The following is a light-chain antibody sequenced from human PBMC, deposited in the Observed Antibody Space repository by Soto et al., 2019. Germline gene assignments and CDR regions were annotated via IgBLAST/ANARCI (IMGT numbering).Light chain of an antibody. CDR1: TSDVGSYNL. V-gene: IGLV2-23*01. Sequence: QSALTQPASASGSPGQSITISCTGTTSDVGSYNLVSWYQQHPGKAPKLMIYEGSQRPSGVSNRFSGSKSGNTASLTISGLQAEDEADYYCCSYAGSSTFVFGTGTKLTVL. CDR2: EGS. CDR3: CSYAGSSTFV. J-gene: IGLJ1*01.